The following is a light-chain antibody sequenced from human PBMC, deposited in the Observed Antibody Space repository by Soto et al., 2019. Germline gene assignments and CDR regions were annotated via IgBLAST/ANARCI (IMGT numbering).Light chain of an antibody. CDR3: QQGYSTPLT. CDR1: ESVYRY. Sequence: DIQMTQSPSSLSASVGDRVTITCRASESVYRYLNWYQKKPGRAPNRLIYAASNLHSGLPSRLSGAGSGTDFTLTIATLQAEDVATSYCQQGYSTPLTFGRGKKVYI. V-gene: IGKV1-39*01. CDR2: AAS. J-gene: IGKJ4*01.